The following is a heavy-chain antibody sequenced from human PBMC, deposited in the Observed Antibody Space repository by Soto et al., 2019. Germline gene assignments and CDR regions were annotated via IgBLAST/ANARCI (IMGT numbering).Heavy chain of an antibody. Sequence: QMQMQESGPRLVKPSETLSLTCTVSGASITDSYWSWIRQPPEKGLEWIGYIYFSGVATYNPSLKSRATMSRDTSKYEFSLKLTSVTAADTAIYYCARGDSDLAVSEAAYWGQGTLVTVSS. D-gene: IGHD2-15*01. J-gene: IGHJ1*01. CDR3: ARGDSDLAVSEAAY. CDR1: GASITDSY. V-gene: IGHV4-59*01. CDR2: IYFSGVA.